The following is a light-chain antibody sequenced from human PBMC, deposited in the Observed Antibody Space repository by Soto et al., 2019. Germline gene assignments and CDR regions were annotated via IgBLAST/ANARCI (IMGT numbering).Light chain of an antibody. V-gene: IGKV1-5*03. CDR3: QQSYSTSWT. CDR1: QSISSS. J-gene: IGKJ1*01. CDR2: RAS. Sequence: IQITQSPSTLSASVGDRVTITCRASQSISSSLAWYQQKPGKAPKLLIYRASNLQSGVPSRFSGSGSGTEFTLTITSLQPDDFATYYCQQSYSTSWTFGQRANVDIK.